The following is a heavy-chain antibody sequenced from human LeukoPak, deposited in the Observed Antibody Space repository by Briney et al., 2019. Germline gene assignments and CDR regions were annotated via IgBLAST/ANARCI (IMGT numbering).Heavy chain of an antibody. J-gene: IGHJ4*02. CDR2: INNNGDRT. CDR1: GFTFSTYP. D-gene: IGHD1-26*01. Sequence: PGGSLRLSCAASGFTFSTYPMYWVRQAPGRGPEYVSGINNNGDRTYYAKSVKGRFTISRDNSKSTLYLQVGSLRAGDMAVYYCARGGLVGPTPYLDSWGQGTLVTVSS. CDR3: ARGGLVGPTPYLDS. V-gene: IGHV3-64*01.